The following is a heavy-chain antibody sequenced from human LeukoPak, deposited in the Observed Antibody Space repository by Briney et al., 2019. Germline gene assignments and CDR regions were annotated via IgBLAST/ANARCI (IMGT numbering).Heavy chain of an antibody. CDR1: GGTFSSYT. V-gene: IGHV1-18*01. Sequence: ASVKVSCKASGGTFSSYTISWVRQAPGQGLEWMGWISAYNGNTNYAQKLQGRVTMTTDTSTSTAYMELRSLRSDDTAVYYCARAGYGGPLDYWGQGTLVTVSS. CDR2: ISAYNGNT. CDR3: ARAGYGGPLDY. D-gene: IGHD4/OR15-4a*01. J-gene: IGHJ4*02.